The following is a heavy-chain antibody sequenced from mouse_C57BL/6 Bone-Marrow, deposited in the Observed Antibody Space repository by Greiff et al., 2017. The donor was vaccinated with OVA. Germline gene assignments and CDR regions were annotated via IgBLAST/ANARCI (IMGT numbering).Heavy chain of an antibody. J-gene: IGHJ4*01. CDR3: ARRGWLLRRAMDY. Sequence: VQLQQPGAELVKPGASVKMSCKASGYTFTSYWITWVKQRPGQGLEWIGDIYPGSGSTNYNEKFKSKATLTVDTSSSTAYMQISSLTSEDSAVYYCARRGWLLRRAMDYWGQGTSVTVSS. CDR2: IYPGSGST. D-gene: IGHD2-3*01. CDR1: GYTFTSYW. V-gene: IGHV1-55*01.